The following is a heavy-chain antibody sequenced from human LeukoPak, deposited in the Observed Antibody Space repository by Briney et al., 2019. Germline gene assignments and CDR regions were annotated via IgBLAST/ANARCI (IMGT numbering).Heavy chain of an antibody. CDR3: ARGMGLCYDSSGPAFDI. V-gene: IGHV1-8*01. J-gene: IGHJ3*02. Sequence: ASVKVSCKASGYTFTSYDINWVRQATGQGLEWMGWMNPNSGNTGYAQKFQGRVTMTRNTSISTAYMELSSLRSEDTAVYYCARGMGLCYDSSGPAFDIWGQGTRVTVSS. CDR1: GYTFTSYD. D-gene: IGHD3-22*01. CDR2: MNPNSGNT.